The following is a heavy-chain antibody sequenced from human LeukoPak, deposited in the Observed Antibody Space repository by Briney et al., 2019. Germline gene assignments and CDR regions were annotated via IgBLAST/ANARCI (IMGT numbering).Heavy chain of an antibody. V-gene: IGHV4-59*01. CDR3: ATLGSFDY. Sequence: PSETLSLTCTVSGVSISSYYWSWIRQPPGKGLEWIGYRYYRGSTNYNPSLKSQVTISVDTSKNQFSLKLSSVTAADTAVYYCATLGSFDYWGQGTLVTVSS. CDR1: GVSISSYY. CDR2: RYYRGST. D-gene: IGHD7-27*01. J-gene: IGHJ4*02.